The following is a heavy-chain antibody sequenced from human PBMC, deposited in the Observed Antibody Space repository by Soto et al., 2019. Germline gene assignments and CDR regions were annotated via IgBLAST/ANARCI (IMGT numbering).Heavy chain of an antibody. V-gene: IGHV4-59*01. CDR2: IYYSGST. Sequence: SETLSLTCTVSGGSISSYYWSWIRQPPGKGLEWIGYIYYSGSTNYNPSLKSRVTISVDTAKNQFSLKLSSVTAADTAVYYCARAVSGGYSFDYWGQGPLVTASS. CDR1: GGSISSYY. D-gene: IGHD2-15*01. J-gene: IGHJ4*02. CDR3: ARAVSGGYSFDY.